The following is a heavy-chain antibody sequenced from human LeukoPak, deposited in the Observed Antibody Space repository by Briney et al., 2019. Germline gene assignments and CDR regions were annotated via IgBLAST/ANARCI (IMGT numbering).Heavy chain of an antibody. CDR1: GFTFDDYA. CDR2: ISWNSGSI. CDR3: AKSLGASDTAMVYFDY. J-gene: IGHJ4*02. Sequence: QPGRSLRLSCAVSGFTFDDYAMHWVRQAPGKGLEWVSGISWNSGSIGYADSVKGRFTISRDNAKNSLYLQMNSLRAEDMVLYYCAKSLGASDTAMVYFDYWGQGTLVTVSS. V-gene: IGHV3-9*03. D-gene: IGHD5-18*01.